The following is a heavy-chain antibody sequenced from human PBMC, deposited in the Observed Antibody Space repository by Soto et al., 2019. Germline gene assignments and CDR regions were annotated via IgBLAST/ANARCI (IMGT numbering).Heavy chain of an antibody. V-gene: IGHV1-2*02. J-gene: IGHJ2*01. CDR2: FNPDSGAT. D-gene: IGHD1-26*01. CDR3: APATHNFGYYGHYWFLDV. CDR1: GFSFSDYY. Sequence: QVPLVQSETEVKPPAASVKVSCRASGFSFSDYYIQWLRQAPGQGLEWMGWFNPDSGATNYAPSFQGRINMTRDTASSTPDMHESWLMSDCTGIYYWAPATHNFGYYGHYWFLDVWGRGTQVTVSS.